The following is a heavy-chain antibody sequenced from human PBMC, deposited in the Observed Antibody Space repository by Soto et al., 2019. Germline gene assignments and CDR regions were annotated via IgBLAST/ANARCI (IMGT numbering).Heavy chain of an antibody. CDR3: ARSRTIFGVVNYFDY. Sequence: QVQLVESGGGVVQPGRSLRLSCAASGFTFSSYAMHWVRQAPGKGLEWVAVISYDGSNKYYADSVKGRFTISRDNSKNTLYLQMNSLRAEDTAVYYCARSRTIFGVVNYFDYWGQGTLVTVSS. D-gene: IGHD3-3*01. J-gene: IGHJ4*02. CDR2: ISYDGSNK. CDR1: GFTFSSYA. V-gene: IGHV3-30-3*01.